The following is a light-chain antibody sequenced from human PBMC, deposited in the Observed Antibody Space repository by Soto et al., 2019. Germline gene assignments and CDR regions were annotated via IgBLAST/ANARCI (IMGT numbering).Light chain of an antibody. V-gene: IGLV3-1*01. CDR2: QDS. J-gene: IGLJ7*01. CDR1: KLGDKY. Sequence: SYELTQPPSVSVSPGQTASITCSGDKLGDKYACWYQQKPGQSPVLVIYQDSKRPSGIPERFSGSNSGNTATLTISGTQAMDEADYYCQAWDSSIHAVFGGGTQLTV. CDR3: QAWDSSIHAV.